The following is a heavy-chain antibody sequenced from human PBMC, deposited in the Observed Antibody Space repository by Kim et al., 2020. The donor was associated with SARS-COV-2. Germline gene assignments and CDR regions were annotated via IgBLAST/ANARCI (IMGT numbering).Heavy chain of an antibody. CDR2: IRSNANTKTT. Sequence: GGSLRLSCAASGFTFSVCAIHWVRQAPGKGLEWVGRIRSNANTKTTAYAAKVKGTFSIASANTKKKAYMKMNSLKTEDMDEYSSNRVPGTRLALWDAFD. CDR3: NRVPGTRLALWDAFD. CDR1: GFTFSVCA. J-gene: IGHJ3*02. D-gene: IGHD1-1*01. V-gene: IGHV3-73*01.